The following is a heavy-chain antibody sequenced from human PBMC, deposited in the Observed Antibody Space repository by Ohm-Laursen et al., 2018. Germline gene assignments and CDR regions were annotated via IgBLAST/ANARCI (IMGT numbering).Heavy chain of an antibody. CDR3: TKGLSGGTGHGNWFDP. J-gene: IGHJ5*02. V-gene: IGHV3-53*01. Sequence: GSLRLSCAASGFNVGSNYMSWVRQAPGKGLEWVSILYSGDTTYYADSVKGRFTISRDNSKNTLYLQMNSLRVEDTAVYYCTKGLSGGTGHGNWFDPWGQGTLVIVSS. D-gene: IGHD3-10*01. CDR2: LYSGDTT. CDR1: GFNVGSNY.